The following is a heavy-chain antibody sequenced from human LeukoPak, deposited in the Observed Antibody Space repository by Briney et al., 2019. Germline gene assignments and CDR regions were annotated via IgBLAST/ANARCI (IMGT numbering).Heavy chain of an antibody. Sequence: GASVTVSCKASGYTFTGYYMHWVGQAPGQGREWMGWINPNSGGTNSAQKFQGRVTMTRDTSISTVYMELSRLRSDDTAIYYCARDGASGSFLVRIAARGGFDYWGQGTLVTVSS. J-gene: IGHJ4*02. CDR2: INPNSGGT. D-gene: IGHD6-6*01. CDR3: ARDGASGSFLVRIAARGGFDY. V-gene: IGHV1-2*02. CDR1: GYTFTGYY.